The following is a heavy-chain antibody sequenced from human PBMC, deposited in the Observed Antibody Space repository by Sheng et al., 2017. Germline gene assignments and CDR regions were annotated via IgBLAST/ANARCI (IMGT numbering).Heavy chain of an antibody. V-gene: IGHV3-53*01. CDR2: IYSGGST. CDR1: GFTVSSNY. Sequence: EVQLVESGGGLIQPGGSLRLSCAASGFTVSSNYMSWVRQAPGKGLEWVSVIYSGGSTYYADSVKGRFTISRDNSKNTLYLQMNSLRAEDTAVYYCAREVRDGYTPHYYYGMDVWGQGTTVTVSS. D-gene: IGHD5-12*01. CDR3: AREVRDGYTPHYYYGMDV. J-gene: IGHJ6*02.